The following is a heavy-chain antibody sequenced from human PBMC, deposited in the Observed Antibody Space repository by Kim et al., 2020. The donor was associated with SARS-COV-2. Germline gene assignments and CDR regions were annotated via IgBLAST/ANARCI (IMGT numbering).Heavy chain of an antibody. CDR2: ISGDGGST. V-gene: IGHV3-43*02. CDR3: AKDRYRGYGSYYYYYMDV. D-gene: IGHD3-10*01. Sequence: GGSLRLSCAASGFTFDDYAMHWVRQAPGKGLEWVSLISGDGGSTYYADSVKGRFTISRDNSKNSLYLQMNSLRTEDTALYYCAKDRYRGYGSYYYYYMDVWGKGTTVTVSS. J-gene: IGHJ6*03. CDR1: GFTFDDYA.